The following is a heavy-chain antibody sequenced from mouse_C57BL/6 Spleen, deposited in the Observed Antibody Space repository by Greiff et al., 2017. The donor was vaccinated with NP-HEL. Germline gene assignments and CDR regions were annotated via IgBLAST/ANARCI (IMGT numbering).Heavy chain of an antibody. Sequence: EVMLVESGGGLVKPGGSLKLSCAASGFTFSSYAMSWVRQTPEKRLEWVATISDGGSYTYYPDNVKGRFTISRDNAKNNLYLQMSHLKSEDTAMYYCARGDGSWFAYWGQGTLVTVSA. J-gene: IGHJ3*01. CDR2: ISDGGSYT. D-gene: IGHD1-1*01. V-gene: IGHV5-4*03. CDR3: ARGDGSWFAY. CDR1: GFTFSSYA.